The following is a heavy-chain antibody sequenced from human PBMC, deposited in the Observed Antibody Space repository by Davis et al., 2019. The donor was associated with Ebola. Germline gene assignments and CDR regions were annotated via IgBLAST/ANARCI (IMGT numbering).Heavy chain of an antibody. V-gene: IGHV3-30*04. Sequence: GESLKISCAASGFTFSSYAMHWVRQAPGKGLEWVAVISYDGSNKYYADSVKGRFTISRDNSKNTLYLQMNSLRAEDTAVYYCARDLSTYYYDSSGSAFQHWGQGTLVTVSS. CDR1: GFTFSSYA. CDR2: ISYDGSNK. CDR3: ARDLSTYYYDSSGSAFQH. D-gene: IGHD3-22*01. J-gene: IGHJ1*01.